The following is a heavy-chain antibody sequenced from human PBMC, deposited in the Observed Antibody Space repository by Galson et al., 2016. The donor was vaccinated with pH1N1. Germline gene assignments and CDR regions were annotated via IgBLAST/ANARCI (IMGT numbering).Heavy chain of an antibody. CDR3: ARHDYGGCFDP. V-gene: IGHV1-2*06. D-gene: IGHD4-23*01. Sequence: SVKVSCKASGYTFTDHYIHWVRQAPGQGLEWMGRISPDSGGTNYAQKFRGRVTMTGDTSINTAYMELRRLRSDDTAVYYCARHDYGGCFDPWGQGTLVTVSS. CDR2: ISPDSGGT. J-gene: IGHJ5*02. CDR1: GYTFTDHY.